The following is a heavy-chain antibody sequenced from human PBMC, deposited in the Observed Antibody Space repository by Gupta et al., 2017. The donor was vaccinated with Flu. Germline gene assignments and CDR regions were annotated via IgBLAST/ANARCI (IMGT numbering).Heavy chain of an antibody. V-gene: IGHV4-39*01. D-gene: IGHD4-23*01. J-gene: IGHJ5*02. CDR2: IYYSGST. Sequence: GLEWIGSIYYSGSTYYNPSLKSRVTISVDTSKNQFSLKLSSVTAADTAVYYCAGNGPDYGGNSCCPVTWGQGTLVTVSS. CDR3: AGNGPDYGGNSCCPVT.